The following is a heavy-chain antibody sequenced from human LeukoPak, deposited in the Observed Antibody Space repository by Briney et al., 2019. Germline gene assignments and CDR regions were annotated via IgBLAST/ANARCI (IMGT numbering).Heavy chain of an antibody. CDR1: GGSISSGGYY. V-gene: IGHV4-31*03. CDR2: IYYSGST. J-gene: IGHJ4*02. Sequence: PSQTLSLTCTVSGGSISSGGYYWSWIRQHPGTGLEWIGYIYYSGSTYYNPSLKSRVTISVDTSKNQSSLKLSSVTATDTAVYYCARDVGYSYGVFDYWGQGTLVTVSS. D-gene: IGHD5-18*01. CDR3: ARDVGYSYGVFDY.